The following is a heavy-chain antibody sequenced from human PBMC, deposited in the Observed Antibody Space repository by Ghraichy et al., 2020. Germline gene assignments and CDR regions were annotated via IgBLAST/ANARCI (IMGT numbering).Heavy chain of an antibody. CDR2: ISGSGGST. CDR3: AKQTWGGGAFDI. J-gene: IGHJ3*02. Sequence: GESLNISCAASGFTFSSYAMSWVRQAPGKGLEWVSAISGSGGSTYYADSVKGRFTISRDNSKNTLYLQMNSLRAEDTAVYYCAKQTWGGGAFDIWGQGTMVTVSS. CDR1: GFTFSSYA. V-gene: IGHV3-23*01. D-gene: IGHD3-16*01.